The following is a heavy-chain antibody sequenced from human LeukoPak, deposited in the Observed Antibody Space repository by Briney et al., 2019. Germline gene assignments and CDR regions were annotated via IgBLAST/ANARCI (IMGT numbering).Heavy chain of an antibody. V-gene: IGHV4-34*01. CDR2: INHRGST. D-gene: IGHD3-10*01. CDR3: ARRRDFIMVRGVYWFDP. CDR1: GGSFSGYY. J-gene: IGHJ5*02. Sequence: KPSETLSLTCAVYGGSFSGYYWSWIRQPPGKGLEWIGEINHRGSTNYNPSLKSRVTISVDTSKNQFSLKLSSVTAADTAVYYCARRRDFIMVRGVYWFDPWGQGTLVTVSS.